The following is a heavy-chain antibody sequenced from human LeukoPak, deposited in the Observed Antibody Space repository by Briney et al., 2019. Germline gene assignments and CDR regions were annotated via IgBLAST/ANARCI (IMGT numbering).Heavy chain of an antibody. CDR2: ISSSSSYI. V-gene: IGHV3-21*01. Sequence: GGSLRLSCAASGFTFSSYSMNWVRQAPGKGLEWVSSISSSSSYIYYADSVKGRFTISRDNAKNSLYLQMNSLRAEVTAVYYCARDGYNLNFFDYWGQGTLVTVSS. CDR3: ARDGYNLNFFDY. J-gene: IGHJ4*02. D-gene: IGHD5-24*01. CDR1: GFTFSSYS.